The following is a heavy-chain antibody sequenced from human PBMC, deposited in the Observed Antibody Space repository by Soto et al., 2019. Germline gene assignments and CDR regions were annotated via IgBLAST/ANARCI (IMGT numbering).Heavy chain of an antibody. V-gene: IGHV6-1*01. Sequence: KQSQTLSLTCAISGDSVSSNSAAWNWIRQSPSRGLEWLGRTYYRSKWYNDYAVSVKSRITINPDTSKNQFSLKLSSVTAADTAVYYCARGDGGDTAMVDYWGQGTLVTVSA. CDR2: TYYRSKWYN. CDR1: GDSVSSNSAA. D-gene: IGHD5-18*01. J-gene: IGHJ4*02. CDR3: ARGDGGDTAMVDY.